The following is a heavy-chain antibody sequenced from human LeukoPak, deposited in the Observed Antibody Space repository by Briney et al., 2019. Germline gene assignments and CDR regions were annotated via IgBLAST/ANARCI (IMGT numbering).Heavy chain of an antibody. J-gene: IGHJ4*02. CDR1: GASISSYY. CDR2: IYCSGST. V-gene: IGHV4-59*08. D-gene: IGHD3-10*01. Sequence: PSETLSLTCTVSGASISSYYWSWIRQPPGKGLEWIGYIYCSGSTNYNPSLKSRVTISVDTSKNQFSLKLSSVTAADTAVYYCASLGRGLGDYWGQGTLVTVSS. CDR3: ASLGRGLGDY.